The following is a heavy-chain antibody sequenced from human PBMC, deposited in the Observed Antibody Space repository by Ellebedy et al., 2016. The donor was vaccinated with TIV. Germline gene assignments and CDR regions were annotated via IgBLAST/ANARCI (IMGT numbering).Heavy chain of an antibody. CDR3: ARDPGIAEAGTVPPNIGFDL. Sequence: ASVKVSCKASGYTFTSYAMHWVRQAPGQRLEWMGWINAGNGDTTYSQRFQGRVTITRDTSASTAYMELSSLRSEDTAVYYCARDPGIAEAGTVPPNIGFDLWGQGTLVTVSS. CDR1: GYTFTSYA. J-gene: IGHJ4*02. V-gene: IGHV1-3*01. D-gene: IGHD6-19*01. CDR2: INAGNGDT.